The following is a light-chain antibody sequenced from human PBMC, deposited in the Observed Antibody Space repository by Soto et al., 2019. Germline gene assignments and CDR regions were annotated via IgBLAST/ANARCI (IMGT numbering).Light chain of an antibody. CDR1: QSVGSN. CDR3: QQYHNWPQT. CDR2: GAS. J-gene: IGKJ1*01. V-gene: IGKV3-15*01. Sequence: EIVMTQSPATLSVSPGERATVSCRASQSVGSNLAWYQQKPGQAPRLLIYGASTRATGIPARFSGSGSGTEFTLTISSLQSEDFAVYYCQQYHNWPQTFGQGTKVDIK.